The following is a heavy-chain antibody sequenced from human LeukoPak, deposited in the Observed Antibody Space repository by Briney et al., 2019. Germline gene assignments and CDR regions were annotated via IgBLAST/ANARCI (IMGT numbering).Heavy chain of an antibody. D-gene: IGHD6-13*01. Sequence: SQTLSLTCTVSGGSISSGGYYWSWIRQPPGKGLEWIGYIYHSGSTYYNPSLKSRVTISVDTSKNQFSLKLSSVTAADTAVYYCARGDSSSWYGYYWGQGTLVTVSS. V-gene: IGHV4-30-2*01. CDR3: ARGDSSSWYGYY. CDR2: IYHSGST. J-gene: IGHJ4*02. CDR1: GGSISSGGYY.